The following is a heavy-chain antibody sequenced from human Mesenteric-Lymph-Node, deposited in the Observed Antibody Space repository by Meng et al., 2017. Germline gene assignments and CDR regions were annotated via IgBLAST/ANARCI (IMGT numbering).Heavy chain of an antibody. Sequence: GGSLRLSCAASGFTFSSYAMHWVRQAPGKGLEWVAVISYDGSNKYYADSVEGRFTISRDNSKNTLYLQMNSLRAEDTAVYYCARDLYFDVGIAVAGRYYYYYGMDVWGQGTTVTVSS. CDR3: ARDLYFDVGIAVAGRYYYYYGMDV. CDR1: GFTFSSYA. CDR2: ISYDGSNK. V-gene: IGHV3-30*07. J-gene: IGHJ6*02. D-gene: IGHD6-19*01.